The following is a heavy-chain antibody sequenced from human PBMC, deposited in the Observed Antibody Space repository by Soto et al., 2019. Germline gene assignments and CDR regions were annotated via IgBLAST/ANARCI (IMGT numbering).Heavy chain of an antibody. D-gene: IGHD2-2*01. CDR1: GFTFSSYA. CDR2: ISGSGGTT. CDR3: AKSPKVVSTCFDC. V-gene: IGHV3-23*01. J-gene: IGHJ4*01. Sequence: GGSLRLSCVASGFTFSSYALNWVRQAPGRGLEWVSAISGSGGTTYYADSVKGRFTISRDNSNNTLFLQMNSLRAEDAAIYYCAKSPKVVSTCFDCWGHGTLVTVSS.